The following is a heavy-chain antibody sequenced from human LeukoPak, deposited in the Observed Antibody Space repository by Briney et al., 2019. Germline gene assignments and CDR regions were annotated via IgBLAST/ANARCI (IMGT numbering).Heavy chain of an antibody. Sequence: GASVKVSCKASGYTFTSYYMHWVRQAPGQGLEWMGIINPSGGSTSYAQKFQGRVTMTRDTSTSTVYMELSSLRSEDTAVYHCARARNSYAFDYWGQGTLVTVSS. CDR1: GYTFTSYY. V-gene: IGHV1-46*01. J-gene: IGHJ4*02. CDR3: ARARNSYAFDY. D-gene: IGHD5-18*01. CDR2: INPSGGST.